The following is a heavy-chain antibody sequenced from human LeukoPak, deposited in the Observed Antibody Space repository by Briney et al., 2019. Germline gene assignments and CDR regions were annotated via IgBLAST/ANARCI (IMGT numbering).Heavy chain of an antibody. CDR1: GFTFSSYG. Sequence: GGSLRLSCAASGFTFSSYGMHWVRQAPGKGLEWVAVIWYDGSNKYYADSVKGRFTISRDNSKNTLYLQMNSLRAEDTAVYYCAKDPDDSMGCYMVVWGKGTTGTVT. D-gene: IGHD3-22*01. CDR3: AKDPDDSMGCYMVV. V-gene: IGHV3-33*06. CDR2: IWYDGSNK. J-gene: IGHJ6*03.